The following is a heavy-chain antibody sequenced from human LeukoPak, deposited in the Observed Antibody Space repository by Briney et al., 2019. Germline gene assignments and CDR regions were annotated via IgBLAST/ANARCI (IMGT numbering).Heavy chain of an antibody. CDR2: INANSGGT. V-gene: IGHV1-2*02. D-gene: IGHD3-10*01. CDR1: GYTFTGYN. CDR3: ACASGNYYNGNYFDY. J-gene: IGHJ4*02. Sequence: ASVKVSCKASGYTFTGYNMHWVRQAPGQGLEWMGWINANSGGTNYAQKFQGRVIMTRDTSTSTAYMELSRLSPDDTAVYYCACASGNYYNGNYFDYWGQGTLVTVSS.